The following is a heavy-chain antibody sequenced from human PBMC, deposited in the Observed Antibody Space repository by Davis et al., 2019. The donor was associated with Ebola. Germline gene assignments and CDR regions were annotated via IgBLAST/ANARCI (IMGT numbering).Heavy chain of an antibody. Sequence: SETLSLTCTVSGGSISSGGYYWSWIRQHPGKGLEFIGYIYYSGSTYYNPSLKSRVTISVNTSKNQFSLMLSSVTAADTAVYHCARVSPNEGFYWFDPWGQGTLVTVSS. CDR2: IYYSGST. D-gene: IGHD1-1*01. CDR1: GGSISSGGYY. V-gene: IGHV4-31*03. J-gene: IGHJ5*02. CDR3: ARVSPNEGFYWFDP.